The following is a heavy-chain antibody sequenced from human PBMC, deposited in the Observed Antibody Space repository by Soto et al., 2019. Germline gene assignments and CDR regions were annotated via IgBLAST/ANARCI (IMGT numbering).Heavy chain of an antibody. J-gene: IGHJ4*02. CDR1: GFTFSSYG. CDR3: AKDQYDILTGYYGAPDFDY. D-gene: IGHD3-9*01. V-gene: IGHV3-30*18. CDR2: ISYDGSNK. Sequence: GGSLRLSCAASGFTFSSYGMHWVRQAPGKGLEWVAVISYDGSNKYYANSVKGRFTISRDNSKNRLYLKMNSLRAEDTAVYYCAKDQYDILTGYYGAPDFDYWGQGTLVTVSS.